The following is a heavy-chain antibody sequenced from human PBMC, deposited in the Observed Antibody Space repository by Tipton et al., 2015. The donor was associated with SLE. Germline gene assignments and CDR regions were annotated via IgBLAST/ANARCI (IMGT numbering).Heavy chain of an antibody. V-gene: IGHV6-1*01. J-gene: IGHJ4*02. Sequence: LEWLGRTFYRSKWYNEYAVSVRGRVTVNPDTSKNQFSLQLSSVTPEDTAVYYCARDISARFDYWGQGALVTVSS. CDR2: TFYRSKWYN. CDR3: ARDISARFDY. D-gene: IGHD3-3*02.